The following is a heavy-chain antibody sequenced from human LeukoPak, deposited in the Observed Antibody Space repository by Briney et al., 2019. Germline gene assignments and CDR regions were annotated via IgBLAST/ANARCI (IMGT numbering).Heavy chain of an antibody. V-gene: IGHV3-9*01. CDR2: IRWNSGSI. D-gene: IGHD5-18*01. CDR1: GLTFDDYA. J-gene: IGHJ4*02. CDR3: AKGYRKYSYGPALDY. Sequence: GRSLRLSCAASGLTFDDYAMHWVRQAPGKGLEWVSGIRWNSGSIGYAASVKGRFTISRDNAKNSLCLQMNSLRAEDTALYYCAKGYRKYSYGPALDYWGQGTLVIVSS.